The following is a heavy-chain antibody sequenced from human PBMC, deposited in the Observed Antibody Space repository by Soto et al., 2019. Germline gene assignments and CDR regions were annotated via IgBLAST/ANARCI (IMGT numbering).Heavy chain of an antibody. D-gene: IGHD2-15*01. CDR1: GFTFSSYW. V-gene: IGHV3-74*01. CDR2: IKYDGSST. Sequence: EVQLVESGGGLVQPGGSLRLSCAASGFTFSSYWMHWVRQAPGKGLVWVSRIKYDGSSTSYADSVKGRATISRDNAENTVNLQMNSLTAEDTALYYCARGIKNYYGSDVWGQGTTVTVSS. CDR3: ARGIKNYYGSDV. J-gene: IGHJ6*02.